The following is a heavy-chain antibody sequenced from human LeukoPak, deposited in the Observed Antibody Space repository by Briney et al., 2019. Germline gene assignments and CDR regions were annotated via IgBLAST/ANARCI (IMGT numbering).Heavy chain of an antibody. V-gene: IGHV3-30-3*01. Sequence: GRSLRLSCAASGFTFSSYAMHWVRQAPDKGLEWVAVISYDGSNKYYADSVKGRFTISRDNSKNTLYLQMNSLRAEDTAVYYCARDHGGADAFDIWGQGTMVTVSS. CDR1: GFTFSSYA. CDR2: ISYDGSNK. CDR3: ARDHGGADAFDI. J-gene: IGHJ3*02.